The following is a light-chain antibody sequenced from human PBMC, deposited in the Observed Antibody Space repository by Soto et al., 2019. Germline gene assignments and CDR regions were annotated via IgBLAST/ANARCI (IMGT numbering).Light chain of an antibody. CDR3: SSYTSSSTHVV. CDR2: DVS. J-gene: IGLJ2*01. CDR1: SCDVGGYNY. V-gene: IGLV2-14*01. Sequence: QSALTQPASVSGSPGQSVTISCTGTSCDVGGYNYVSWYQQHPGKAPKLIIYDVSNRPSGVSNRFSGSKSGNTASLTISGLQAEDEADYCCSSYTSSSTHVVFGGGTQLTVL.